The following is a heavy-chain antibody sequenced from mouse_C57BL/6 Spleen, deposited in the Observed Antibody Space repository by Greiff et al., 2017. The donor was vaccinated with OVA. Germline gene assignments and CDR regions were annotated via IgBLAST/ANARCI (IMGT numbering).Heavy chain of an antibody. D-gene: IGHD2-3*01. CDR3: ARIYDGYHYFDD. CDR2: ISSGSRTI. V-gene: IGHV5-17*01. J-gene: IGHJ2*01. CDR1: GFTFSDYG. Sequence: EVMLVESGGGLVKPGGSLTLSCAASGFTFSDYGMHWVRQAPEKGLEWVAYISSGSRTIYYADTVKGRFTISRDNAKNTLFLQMTSLRSEDTAMYYCARIYDGYHYFDDWGKGTTLTVSS.